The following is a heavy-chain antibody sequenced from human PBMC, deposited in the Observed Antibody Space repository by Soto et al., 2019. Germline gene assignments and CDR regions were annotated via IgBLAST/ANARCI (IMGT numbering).Heavy chain of an antibody. CDR3: VRDWRDGYDHSFNH. J-gene: IGHJ4*02. CDR1: GFTFNSYY. Sequence: EVQLVESGGGLVQPGGSLRLSCAASGFTFNSYYMSWVRQAPGDGLEWVANIKPDGSEKYYVDSVEGRFTISRDNARNSLYLQMNSLRAEDTAVYYCVRDWRDGYDHSFNHWGQGTPVTVSS. CDR2: IKPDGSEK. V-gene: IGHV3-7*03. D-gene: IGHD5-12*01.